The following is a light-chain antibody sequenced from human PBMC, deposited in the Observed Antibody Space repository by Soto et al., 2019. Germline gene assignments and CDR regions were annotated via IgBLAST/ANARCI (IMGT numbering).Light chain of an antibody. V-gene: IGKV3D-15*01. J-gene: IGKJ4*01. Sequence: EIVMTQSPATLSVSPGERATLSCRASQSVSSNLAWYQQKPGQAPRLLIYGASIRATGIPARFSGSGSGTEFTLTISSLQSEDFAVYYRQQYNNWLRGLTFGGGTKVEIK. CDR1: QSVSSN. CDR2: GAS. CDR3: QQYNNWLRGLT.